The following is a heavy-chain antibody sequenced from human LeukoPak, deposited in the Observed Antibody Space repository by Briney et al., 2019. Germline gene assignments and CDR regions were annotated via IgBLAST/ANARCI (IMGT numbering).Heavy chain of an antibody. CDR1: GLTFSSYA. CDR2: ISGSGGST. D-gene: IGHD1-20*01. J-gene: IGHJ6*04. V-gene: IGHV3-23*01. Sequence: GGSLRLSCAASGLTFSSYAMSWLRQAPGKGLEWVSAISGSGGSTYCADSVKGRFTIFRDNSKNTLYLQINSRRAEDTDVYYCANYNCNYGMDVWGKGNTVTVSS. CDR3: ANYNCNYGMDV.